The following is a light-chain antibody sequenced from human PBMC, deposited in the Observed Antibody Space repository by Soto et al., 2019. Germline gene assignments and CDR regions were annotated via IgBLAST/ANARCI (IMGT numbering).Light chain of an antibody. Sequence: EIVLTQSPGTLSLSPGERGTLSCRASQSVSNNFLAWYQQKPGQAPRLLIYDASTRATGIPDRFSGSGSGTDFTLTINRLEPEDFAVYYCQQYTNSITFGQGTRLEIK. CDR2: DAS. CDR1: QSVSNNF. CDR3: QQYTNSIT. V-gene: IGKV3-20*01. J-gene: IGKJ5*01.